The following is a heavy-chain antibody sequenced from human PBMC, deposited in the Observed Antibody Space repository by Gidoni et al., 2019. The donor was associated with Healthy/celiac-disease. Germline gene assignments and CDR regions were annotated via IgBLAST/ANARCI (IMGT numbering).Heavy chain of an antibody. Sequence: EVQLLESGGGLVQPGGSLRLCWAAAGVTFSSYAMSWVRQAPGKGLGWVSAISGSGGSTYYADSVKGRFTISRDNSKNTLYLQMNSLRAEDTAVYYCAKDLSSGGRFDYWGQGTLVTVSS. CDR3: AKDLSSGGRFDY. CDR2: ISGSGGST. V-gene: IGHV3-23*01. J-gene: IGHJ4*02. CDR1: GVTFSSYA. D-gene: IGHD6-19*01.